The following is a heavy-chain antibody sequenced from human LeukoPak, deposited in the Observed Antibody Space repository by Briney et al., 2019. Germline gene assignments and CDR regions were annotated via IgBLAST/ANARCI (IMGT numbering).Heavy chain of an antibody. V-gene: IGHV3-21*01. CDR2: ISSSSTYI. J-gene: IGHJ4*02. CDR1: GFTFSSYS. Sequence: GGSLRLSCAASGFTFSSYSMNWVRQAPGKGLEWVSSISSSSTYIYYADSVKGRFTISRDNAKNSLYLQMNSLRADDTAVYYCARDTLGEGEDANYAVYYFDYWGQGTVVTVSS. D-gene: IGHD4/OR15-4a*01. CDR3: ARDTLGEGEDANYAVYYFDY.